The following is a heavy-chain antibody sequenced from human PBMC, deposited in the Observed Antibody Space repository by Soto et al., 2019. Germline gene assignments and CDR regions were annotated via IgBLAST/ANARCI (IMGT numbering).Heavy chain of an antibody. D-gene: IGHD3-9*01. J-gene: IGHJ4*02. CDR2: INAGNGNT. Sequence: GASVKVSCKASGYTFTSYAMHWVRQAPGQRLEWMGWINAGNGNTKYSQKFQGRVTITRDTSASTAYMELSSLRSEDTAVYYCARDLGTYYDILTGPFDYWGQGTLVTVSS. CDR3: ARDLGTYYDILTGPFDY. CDR1: GYTFTSYA. V-gene: IGHV1-3*01.